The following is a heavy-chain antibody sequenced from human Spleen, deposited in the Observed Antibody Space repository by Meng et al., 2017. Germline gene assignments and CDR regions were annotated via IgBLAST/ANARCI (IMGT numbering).Heavy chain of an antibody. CDR1: GYTFINYD. V-gene: IGHV1-69*01. J-gene: IGHJ4*02. CDR2: IIPIFGTT. Sequence: QVQLVQSGAEVKKPGASVKVSCKASGYTFINYDINWVRQATGQGPEWMGGIIPIFGTTNYAQKFQGRVTVIADESTSTVYMELSSLRSDDTAVYYCARGSTSAGYSSGWYHFDYWGQGTLVTVSS. CDR3: ARGSTSAGYSSGWYHFDY. D-gene: IGHD6-19*01.